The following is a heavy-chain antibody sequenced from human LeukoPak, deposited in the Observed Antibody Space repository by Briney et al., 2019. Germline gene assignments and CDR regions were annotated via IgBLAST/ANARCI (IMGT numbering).Heavy chain of an antibody. CDR1: GYTFTSYG. J-gene: IGHJ3*02. Sequence: ASVKVSCKASGYTFTSYGIGWVRQAPCQSPQWMGWISAYNGNTNYAQKLQGRVTMTTGTSTSTAYMELRSLRSDDTAEYYCAREVYCSSTSCYRGHDAFDIWGQGTMVTVSS. CDR2: ISAYNGNT. V-gene: IGHV1-18*01. CDR3: AREVYCSSTSCYRGHDAFDI. D-gene: IGHD2-2*02.